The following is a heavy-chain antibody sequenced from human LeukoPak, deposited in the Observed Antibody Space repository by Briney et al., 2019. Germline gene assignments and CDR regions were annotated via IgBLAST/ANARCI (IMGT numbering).Heavy chain of an antibody. CDR2: IYFSSGST. CDR3: TRPDYYDSSGYYFDY. J-gene: IGHJ4*02. Sequence: PSETLSRTCTVSGGSISSTNYYWGCIRQPPGKGLEWVGTIYFSSGSTYYHPPLKSRVTISVDTSKNQFSLKLSSVTAADTAVYYCTRPDYYDSSGYYFDYWGQGTLVTVSS. V-gene: IGHV4-39*01. D-gene: IGHD3-22*01. CDR1: GGSISSTNYY.